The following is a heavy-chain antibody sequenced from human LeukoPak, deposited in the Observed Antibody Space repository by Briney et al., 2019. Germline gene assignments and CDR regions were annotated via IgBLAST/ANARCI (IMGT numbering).Heavy chain of an antibody. Sequence: GGSLRLSCVASGFTFSDYYVSWIRQAPGKWLEWVSYISTSGSITHYADYVKGRFTISRDNAKNSVYLQMNSLRAEDTAVYYCARYSGDWSAHYWGQGTLVTVSS. J-gene: IGHJ4*02. V-gene: IGHV3-11*01. D-gene: IGHD2-21*02. CDR2: ISTSGSIT. CDR3: ARYSGDWSAHY. CDR1: GFTFSDYY.